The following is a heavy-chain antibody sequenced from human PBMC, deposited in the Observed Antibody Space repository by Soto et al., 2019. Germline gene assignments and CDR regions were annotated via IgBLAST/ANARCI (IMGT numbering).Heavy chain of an antibody. D-gene: IGHD2-21*02. Sequence: QVQLVQSGAEVKKPGSLLKVSCKASGATYSPFIAYAISWLRQAPGQGLEWMGSIIPLGSSQHYAEGFQGRATISPDSYTFTVSLELTNLTSDDAAVYFCARSRDRCGGDCYSVYAAFDLWGQGTAVTVSS. V-gene: IGHV1-69*04. CDR1: GATYSPFIAYA. J-gene: IGHJ3*01. CDR3: ARSRDRCGGDCYSVYAAFDL. CDR2: IIPLGSSQ.